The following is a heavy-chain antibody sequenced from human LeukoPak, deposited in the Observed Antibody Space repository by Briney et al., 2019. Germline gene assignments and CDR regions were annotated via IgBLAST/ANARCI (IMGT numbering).Heavy chain of an antibody. D-gene: IGHD4-23*01. V-gene: IGHV3-48*03. CDR3: AKGTVVNLLPTFDY. CDR1: GFTFSSYE. J-gene: IGHJ4*02. Sequence: PGGSLRLSCAASGFTFSSYEMNWVRQAPGKGLEWVSYISSSGTTINYSDSVKGRFTISRDNAKNSLYLQMNSLRAEDTALYYCAKGTVVNLLPTFDYWGQGTLVTVSS. CDR2: ISSSGTTI.